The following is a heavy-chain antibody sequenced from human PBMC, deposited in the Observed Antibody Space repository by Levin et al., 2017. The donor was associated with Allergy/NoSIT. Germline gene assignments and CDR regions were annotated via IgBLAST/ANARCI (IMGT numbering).Heavy chain of an antibody. CDR3: ARASHYYVSGSYGPDY. CDR2: ISSSSSTI. V-gene: IGHV3-48*01. CDR1: GFTFSTYS. Sequence: GGSLRLSCAASGFTFSTYSINWVRQAPGKGLEWVSYISSSSSTIYYADSVKGRFTISRDNAKNSVYLQMNSLRAEDTAVYYCARASHYYVSGSYGPDYWGQGTLVTVSS. J-gene: IGHJ4*02. D-gene: IGHD3-10*01.